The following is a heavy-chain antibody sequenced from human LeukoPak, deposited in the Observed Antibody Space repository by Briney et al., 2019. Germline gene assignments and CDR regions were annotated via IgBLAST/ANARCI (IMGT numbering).Heavy chain of an antibody. J-gene: IGHJ4*02. CDR2: IKADGSEE. CDR3: ARDPAAWDY. Sequence: EWLANIKADGSEEYYVDSLKGRFIISRDNARNSLYLQMNSLRAEDTAVYYCARDPAAWDYWGQGALVTVSS. D-gene: IGHD6-13*01. V-gene: IGHV3-7*01.